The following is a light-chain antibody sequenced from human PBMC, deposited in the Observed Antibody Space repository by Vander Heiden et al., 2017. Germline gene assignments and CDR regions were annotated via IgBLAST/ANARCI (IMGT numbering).Light chain of an antibody. Sequence: DIQMTQSPSSLSASVGDRVTITCRASQSISSYLNWYQQKPGKAPKLLIYAASSLPSGVPSRFSGSGSGTDFTLTISSLQPEDFASYYCQQYDSNPSNTFGQGTLLEIK. V-gene: IGKV1-39*01. CDR1: QSISSY. J-gene: IGKJ5*01. CDR2: AAS. CDR3: QQYDSNPSNT.